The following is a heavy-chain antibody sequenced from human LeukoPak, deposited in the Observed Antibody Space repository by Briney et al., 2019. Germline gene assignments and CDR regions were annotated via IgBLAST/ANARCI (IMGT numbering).Heavy chain of an antibody. V-gene: IGHV3-30*04. Sequence: PGGSLRLSCAASGFTFNNYLMHWVRQAPGKGLDWVAVILEDGTNQYYADSVKGRFTISRDNSKNTLFLQMNSLRSEDTAMYYCARVQGGGYRTADYWGQGTLVTVSS. CDR1: GFTFNNYL. J-gene: IGHJ4*02. CDR3: ARVQGGGYRTADY. CDR2: ILEDGTNQ. D-gene: IGHD6-19*01.